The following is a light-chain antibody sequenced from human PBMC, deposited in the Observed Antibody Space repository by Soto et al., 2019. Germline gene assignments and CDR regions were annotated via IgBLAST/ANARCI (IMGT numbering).Light chain of an antibody. Sequence: DIQMTQSPSSLSASVGDRVTITCRASQSISSYLNWYQQKPGKAPKLLIYAASSLQSGVPSRFSGSGSGTDFTRTISSLQPEDFATYYCQQNYSSWAFGQGTKVEIK. J-gene: IGKJ1*01. CDR1: QSISSY. CDR3: QQNYSSWA. V-gene: IGKV1-39*01. CDR2: AAS.